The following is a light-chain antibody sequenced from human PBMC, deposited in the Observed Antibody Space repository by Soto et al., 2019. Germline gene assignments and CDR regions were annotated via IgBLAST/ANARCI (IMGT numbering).Light chain of an antibody. CDR3: QQRSNWRT. V-gene: IGKV3-11*01. CDR2: DAS. J-gene: IGKJ4*02. CDR1: QSVSSY. Sequence: EIFLTQSPATLSLSPGERATLSCRASQSVSSYLAWYQQKPGQAPRLLIYDASNRATGIPARFSGSGSGTDFTLTISSLEPEDFAVYYCQQRSNWRTFGGGTKVDIK.